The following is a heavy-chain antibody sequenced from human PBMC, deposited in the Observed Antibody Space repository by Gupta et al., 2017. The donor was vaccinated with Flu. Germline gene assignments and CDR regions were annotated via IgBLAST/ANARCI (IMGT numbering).Heavy chain of an antibody. Sequence: QVQLVQSGAEVKKPGASVKVSCKASGYTFTGYYMHWVRQAPGQGLEWMGWINPNSGGTNYAQKFQGWVTMTRDTSISTAYMELSRLRSDDTAVYYCARDGPYSSSSWSIYYYGMDVWGQGTTVTVSS. V-gene: IGHV1-2*04. CDR2: INPNSGGT. CDR1: GYTFTGYY. D-gene: IGHD6-6*01. J-gene: IGHJ6*02. CDR3: ARDGPYSSSSWSIYYYGMDV.